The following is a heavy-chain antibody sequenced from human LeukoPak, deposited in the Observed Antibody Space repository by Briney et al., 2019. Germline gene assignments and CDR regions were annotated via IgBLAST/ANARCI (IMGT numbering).Heavy chain of an antibody. CDR3: ARSGGLRSTMVRGVITSGNWFDP. CDR2: INPNSGGT. V-gene: IGHV1-2*02. D-gene: IGHD3-10*01. Sequence: GASVKVSCKASGGTFSSYAISWVRQAPGQGLEWMGWINPNSGGTNYAQKFQGRVTMTRDTSISTAYMELSRLRSDDTAVYYCARSGGLRSTMVRGVITSGNWFDPWGQGTLVTVSS. J-gene: IGHJ5*02. CDR1: GGTFSSYA.